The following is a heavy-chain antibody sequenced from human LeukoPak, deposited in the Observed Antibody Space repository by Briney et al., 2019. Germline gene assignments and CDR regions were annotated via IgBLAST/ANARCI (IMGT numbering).Heavy chain of an antibody. D-gene: IGHD6-19*01. CDR2: IRYDGSNK. CDR1: GFIFSDYA. Sequence: GGSLRLSCAASGFIFSDYALSWVRQAPGKGLEWVAFIRYDGSNKYYADSVKGRFTISRDNSKNTLYLQMYSLRAEDTAVYYCAKDRRASSGWYGVLDYWGQGTLVTVSS. J-gene: IGHJ4*02. CDR3: AKDRRASSGWYGVLDY. V-gene: IGHV3-30*02.